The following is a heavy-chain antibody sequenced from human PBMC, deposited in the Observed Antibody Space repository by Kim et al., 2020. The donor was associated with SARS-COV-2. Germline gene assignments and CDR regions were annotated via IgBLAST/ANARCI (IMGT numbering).Heavy chain of an antibody. V-gene: IGHV3-48*01. Sequence: GGSLRLSCAVSGFSLSSSSMNWVRQAPGKGLEWVSYINSASTTIYYAASVEGRFIASRDKPTNSVFLQMDSLRAEDTAVNYWARGTRYVDWWGQGTLVT. CDR1: GFSLSSSS. J-gene: IGHJ4*02. D-gene: IGHD1-20*01. CDR2: INSASTTI. CDR3: ARGTRYVDW.